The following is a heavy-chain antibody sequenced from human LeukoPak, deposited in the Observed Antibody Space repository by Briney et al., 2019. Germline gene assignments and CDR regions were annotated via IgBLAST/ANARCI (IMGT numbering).Heavy chain of an antibody. CDR2: ISGSNGYT. Sequence: ASVKVSCKTSGYTFTSYGINWVRQAPGQGLEWMGWISGSNGYTKYAQKIQGRVTLTTDEPTRTAYMELRSLRSDDTAVYYCARGTEGGIDYYYMDVWGKRTTVTVSS. D-gene: IGHD1-1*01. V-gene: IGHV1-18*01. CDR3: ARGTEGGIDYYYMDV. J-gene: IGHJ6*03. CDR1: GYTFTSYG.